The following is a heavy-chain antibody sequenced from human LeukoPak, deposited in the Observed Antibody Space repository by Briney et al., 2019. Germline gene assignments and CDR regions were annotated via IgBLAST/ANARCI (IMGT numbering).Heavy chain of an antibody. CDR3: ATALRLEALDL. CDR1: GDTLTELS. V-gene: IGHV1-24*01. J-gene: IGHJ3*01. D-gene: IGHD3-16*01. CDR2: FDPEDGER. Sequence: ASVKVSCKVSGDTLTELSTHWVRQAPGKGLEWMGGFDPEDGERIYAQKFQDRVTMTEDTSTDTAYMELRSLRSEDTAMYYCATALRLEALDLWGHGTMVTVSS.